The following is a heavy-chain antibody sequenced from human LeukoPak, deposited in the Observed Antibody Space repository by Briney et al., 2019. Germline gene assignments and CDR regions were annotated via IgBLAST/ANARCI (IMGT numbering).Heavy chain of an antibody. CDR1: GASISSFY. V-gene: IGHV4-59*01. CDR2: ISDTGST. J-gene: IGHJ1*01. CDR3: ATGYYEPHEH. D-gene: IGHD3-22*01. Sequence: SETLSLTCTVSGASISSFYWNWIRQPPGKGLEWIGCISDTGSTKYNPALQSRVTISVDTSKNQFSLRLTSVTSADTAVYFCATGYYEPHEHWGQGTRVSVSS.